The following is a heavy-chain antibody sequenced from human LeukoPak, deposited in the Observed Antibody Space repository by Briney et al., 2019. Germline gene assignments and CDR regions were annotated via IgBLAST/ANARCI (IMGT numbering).Heavy chain of an antibody. Sequence: GGSLRLSCAASGFTFSSYAMHWVRQAPGKGLEWVAVISYDGSNKYYADSVKGRFTISRDNFKNTLYLQMNSLRAEDTAVYYCARALEGNTAMEITFDYWGQGTLVTVSS. J-gene: IGHJ4*02. CDR2: ISYDGSNK. V-gene: IGHV3-30-3*01. D-gene: IGHD5-18*01. CDR1: GFTFSSYA. CDR3: ARALEGNTAMEITFDY.